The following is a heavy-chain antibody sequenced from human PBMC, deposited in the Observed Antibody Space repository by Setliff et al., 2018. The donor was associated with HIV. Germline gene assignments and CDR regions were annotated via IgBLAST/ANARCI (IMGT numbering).Heavy chain of an antibody. D-gene: IGHD3-3*01. Sequence: PGGSLRLSCTASGFTFGDYAMSWVRQAPGKGLEWVGFIRSKAYGGTTEYAASVKGRFTISRDDSKSIAYLQMNSLKTEDTAVYYCTRDQPRYYNFWSGPDAFDIWGQGTMVTVS. CDR3: TRDQPRYYNFWSGPDAFDI. CDR2: IRSKAYGGTT. CDR1: GFTFGDYA. V-gene: IGHV3-49*04. J-gene: IGHJ3*02.